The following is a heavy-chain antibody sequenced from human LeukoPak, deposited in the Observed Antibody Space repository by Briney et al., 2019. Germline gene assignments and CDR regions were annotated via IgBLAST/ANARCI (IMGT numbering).Heavy chain of an antibody. CDR3: ARMTSDWYLDY. J-gene: IGHJ4*02. Sequence: GESLKISCKGSGYNFTNDWIAWVRQMPGRGLEWMGIIYPGDYDSRYSLSFEGQVTISADKSISTAYLRWSSLKASDTAMYYCARMTSDWYLDYWGQGTLVTVSP. CDR2: IYPGDYDS. V-gene: IGHV5-51*01. D-gene: IGHD6-19*01. CDR1: GYNFTNDW.